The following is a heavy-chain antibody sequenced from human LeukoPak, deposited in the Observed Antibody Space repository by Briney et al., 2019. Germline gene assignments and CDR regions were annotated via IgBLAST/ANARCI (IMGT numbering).Heavy chain of an antibody. D-gene: IGHD6-19*01. Sequence: GGSMRLSCAASGFTFSSYAMHWVRQAPGKGLEWVAVISYDGSNKYYADSVKGRFTISRDNSKNTLYLQMNSLRAEDTAVYYCAKTIAVAGTGFDYWGQGTLVTVSS. CDR2: ISYDGSNK. CDR1: GFTFSSYA. CDR3: AKTIAVAGTGFDY. V-gene: IGHV3-30*04. J-gene: IGHJ4*02.